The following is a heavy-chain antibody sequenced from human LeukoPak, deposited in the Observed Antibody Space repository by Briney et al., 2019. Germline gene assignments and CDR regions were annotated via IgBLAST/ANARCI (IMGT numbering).Heavy chain of an antibody. CDR2: MNHKSGNT. CDR1: GYTFTNYD. D-gene: IGHD2-15*01. Sequence: ASVKVSCKASGYTFTNYDINWVRQATGQGAEWMGWMNHKSGNTGYAQKFQGRVTMTRNTSISTAYMELSSLRSDDTAVYYCARDQDIVVVVAALRQREMGGFDPWGQGTLVTVSS. V-gene: IGHV1-8*01. J-gene: IGHJ5*02. CDR3: ARDQDIVVVVAALRQREMGGFDP.